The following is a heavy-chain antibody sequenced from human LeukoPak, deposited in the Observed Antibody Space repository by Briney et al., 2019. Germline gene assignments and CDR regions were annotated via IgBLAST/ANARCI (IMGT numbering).Heavy chain of an antibody. Sequence: PSETLSLTCTVSRGSIRSDYWTWIRQPPGEGLEWIGYMYYSGSTSHNPSLKSRVTMSVDTSKNQFSLKLRSVTAADTAVYYCARVGSDNYYGAFDIWGQGAMVTVSS. CDR2: MYYSGST. CDR3: ARVGSDNYYGAFDI. V-gene: IGHV4-59*01. D-gene: IGHD3-10*01. CDR1: RGSIRSDY. J-gene: IGHJ3*02.